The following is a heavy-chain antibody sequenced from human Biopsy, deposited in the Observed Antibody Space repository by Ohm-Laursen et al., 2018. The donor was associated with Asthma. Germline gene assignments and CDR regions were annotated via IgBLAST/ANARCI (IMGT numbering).Heavy chain of an antibody. D-gene: IGHD3-22*01. CDR3: ARMISYYHEMRAPFFDY. Sequence: ASVKVSCNASGYTVTRYAINWVRQAPGQGLEWMGWINTNTGNPTYAQGFTGRFVFSLDTSVNTAHLQINNLKAEDTAVYYCARMISYYHEMRAPFFDYWGQGTLVTVSS. CDR1: GYTVTRYA. CDR2: INTNTGNP. V-gene: IGHV7-4-1*02. J-gene: IGHJ4*02.